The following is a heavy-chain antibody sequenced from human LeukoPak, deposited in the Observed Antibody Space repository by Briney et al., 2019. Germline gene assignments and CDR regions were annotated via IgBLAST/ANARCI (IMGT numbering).Heavy chain of an antibody. D-gene: IGHD3-3*01. V-gene: IGHV4-30-2*01. CDR2: IYHSGST. Sequence: SQTLSLTCAVSGGSISSGGYSWSWIRQPPGKGLEWIGYIYHSGSTYYNPSLKSRVTISVDRSKNQFPLKLSPVTAADTAVYYCARDFWSGYRYYGMDVWGQGTTVTVSS. CDR3: ARDFWSGYRYYGMDV. CDR1: GGSISSGGYS. J-gene: IGHJ6*02.